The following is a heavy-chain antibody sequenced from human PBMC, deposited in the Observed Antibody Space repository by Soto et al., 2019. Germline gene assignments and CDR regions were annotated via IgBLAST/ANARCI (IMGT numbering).Heavy chain of an antibody. CDR1: GGTFSSYT. D-gene: IGHD6-13*01. Sequence: QVQLVQSGAEVQKPGSSVKVSCKASGGTFSSYTISWVRQAPGQGLEWMGRIIPILGIANYAQKFQGRVTITADKSTSTAYMELSSLRSEDTAVYYCARELCSSWHNFDYWGQGTLVTVSS. CDR2: IIPILGIA. CDR3: ARELCSSWHNFDY. V-gene: IGHV1-69*08. J-gene: IGHJ4*02.